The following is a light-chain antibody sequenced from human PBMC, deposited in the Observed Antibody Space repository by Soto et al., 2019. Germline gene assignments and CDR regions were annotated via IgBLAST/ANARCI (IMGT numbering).Light chain of an antibody. V-gene: IGKV1-39*01. CDR3: QQSYSTPVT. CDR1: QSISSY. Sequence: DIQMTQSPSSLSASVGDRVTITCRASQSISSYLDWYQHKPGKAPKVLIYAASILQSGVPSRFSGSGSGTDFPLTISSLQPEDFATYYCQQSYSTPVTFGQGTKVDIK. CDR2: AAS. J-gene: IGKJ1*01.